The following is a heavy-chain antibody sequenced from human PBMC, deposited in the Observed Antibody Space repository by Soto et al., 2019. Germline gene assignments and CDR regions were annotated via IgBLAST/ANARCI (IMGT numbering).Heavy chain of an antibody. V-gene: IGHV3-15*05. J-gene: IGHJ5*02. Sequence: GGSLRLSCAASGFTFSDAWMSWVRQAPGKGLEWVGRIKSKTNGGTTDYAGPVKGRFTISRDDSKRTLYVQMNSLKTEDTAIYYCITLTPKGKWELGPRGQGTLVTVS. CDR3: ITLTPKGKWELGP. D-gene: IGHD1-26*01. CDR2: IKSKTNGGTT. CDR1: GFTFSDAW.